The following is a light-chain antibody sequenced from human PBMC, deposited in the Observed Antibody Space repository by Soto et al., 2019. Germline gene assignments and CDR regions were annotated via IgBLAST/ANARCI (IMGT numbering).Light chain of an antibody. CDR1: SSDVGGYNY. CDR3: SSYTTSSTLVV. CDR2: DVD. Sequence: QSALTQPASVSGSPGQSITISCTGTSSDVGGYNYVSWYQQNPGEAPKLMIYDVDIRPSGVSNRFSGSKSGNTAFLTISGLQAEDEADYHCSSYTTSSTLVVYGGGTKLTVL. J-gene: IGLJ2*01. V-gene: IGLV2-14*01.